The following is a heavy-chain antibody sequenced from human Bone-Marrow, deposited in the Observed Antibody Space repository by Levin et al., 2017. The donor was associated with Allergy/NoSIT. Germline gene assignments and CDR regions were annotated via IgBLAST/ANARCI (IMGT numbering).Heavy chain of an antibody. J-gene: IGHJ3*01. CDR3: ARRGVDGVVVEGALAV. V-gene: IGHV1-24*01. Sequence: GGSLRLSCKVSGYTLTKLAMHWVRQAPGKGLEWMGGHDPEDGDTIYAQQFRGRVTLTEDASTGTAHMELSNLKSDDTALYYCARRGVDGVVVEGALAVWGQGTLVTVSS. CDR2: HDPEDGDT. CDR1: GYTLTKLA. D-gene: IGHD2-15*01.